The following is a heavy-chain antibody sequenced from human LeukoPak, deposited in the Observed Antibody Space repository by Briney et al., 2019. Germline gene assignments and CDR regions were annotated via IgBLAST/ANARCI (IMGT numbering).Heavy chain of an antibody. J-gene: IGHJ4*02. CDR2: IKSKTDGGTT. D-gene: IGHD6-19*01. V-gene: IGHV3-15*01. CDR1: GFTFGDYA. Sequence: GGSLRLSCTASGFTFGDYAMSWVRQAPGKGLEWVGRIKSKTDGGTTDYAAPVKGRFTISRDDSKNTLYLQMNSLKTEDTAVYYCIPYAYSSGFNIWGQGTLVTVSS. CDR3: IPYAYSSGFNI.